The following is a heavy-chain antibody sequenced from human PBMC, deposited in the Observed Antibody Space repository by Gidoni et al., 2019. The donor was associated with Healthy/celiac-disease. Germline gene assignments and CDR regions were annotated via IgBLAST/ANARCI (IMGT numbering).Heavy chain of an antibody. J-gene: IGHJ4*02. CDR3: ARDRNLCSSWSHSGLCSYHDY. V-gene: IGHV3-21*01. CDR2: ISSSSSYI. Sequence: EVQLVESGGGLVKPGGSLRLSCAASGFTFSSYSMNWVRQAPGKGLEWVSSISSSSSYIYYADSVKGRFTISRDNAKNSLYLQMNSLRAEDTAVYYCARDRNLCSSWSHSGLCSYHDYWGQGTLVTVSS. CDR1: GFTFSSYS. D-gene: IGHD6-13*01.